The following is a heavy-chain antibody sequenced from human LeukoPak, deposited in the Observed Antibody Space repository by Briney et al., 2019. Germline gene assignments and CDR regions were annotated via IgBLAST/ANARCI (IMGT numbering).Heavy chain of an antibody. Sequence: ASVKVSCKASGYTFTSYGISWVRQAPGQGLEWMGWISAYNGNTNYAQKLQGRVTMTTDTSTSTAYMELRSLRSDDTAVYYCARGGVYYVWGSYRPIDYWGQGTLATVSS. CDR1: GYTFTSYG. D-gene: IGHD3-16*02. CDR3: ARGGVYYVWGSYRPIDY. J-gene: IGHJ4*02. V-gene: IGHV1-18*01. CDR2: ISAYNGNT.